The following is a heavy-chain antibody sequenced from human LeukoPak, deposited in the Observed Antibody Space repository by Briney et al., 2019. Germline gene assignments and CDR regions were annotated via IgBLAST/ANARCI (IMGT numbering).Heavy chain of an antibody. D-gene: IGHD1-26*01. Sequence: PGGSLRLSCAASGFTFSSYGMHWVRQAPGKGLEWVAVISYDGSNKYYADSVKGRFTISRDNSKNTQYLQMNSLRAEDTAVYYCAKEFLKVGAAYFDYWGQGTLVTVSS. V-gene: IGHV3-30*18. CDR2: ISYDGSNK. CDR1: GFTFSSYG. J-gene: IGHJ4*02. CDR3: AKEFLKVGAAYFDY.